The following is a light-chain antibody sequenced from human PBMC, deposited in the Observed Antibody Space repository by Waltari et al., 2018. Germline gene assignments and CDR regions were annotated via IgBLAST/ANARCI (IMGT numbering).Light chain of an antibody. J-gene: IGKJ2*01. Sequence: DIVLTQSPDSLAVSLGARATTSCKSRQSLLFGPNNKNFLAWYQQRPGQPPKLPIYWASTRESGVPERFSGSGSATDFTLTISSLQAEDVAVYYCHQYYTTPQTFGQGTKVGIK. CDR2: WAS. V-gene: IGKV4-1*01. CDR1: QSLLFGPNNKNF. CDR3: HQYYTTPQT.